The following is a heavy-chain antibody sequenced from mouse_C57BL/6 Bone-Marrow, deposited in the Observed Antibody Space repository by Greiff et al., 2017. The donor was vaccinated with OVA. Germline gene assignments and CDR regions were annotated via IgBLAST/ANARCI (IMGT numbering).Heavy chain of an antibody. CDR3: ARWWVLGAMDY. CDR1: EYEFPSHD. D-gene: IGHD4-1*01. CDR2: INRDGGST. Sequence: DVLLVESGGGLVRPGASLKLSCESNEYEFPSHDMSWVRQTPEQRLELVAAINRDGGSTYYPDTMERRFILSRDNTKKTLYLQMSSLRSEDTAVDYCARWWVLGAMDYWGQGTSVTVSS. V-gene: IGHV5-2*01. J-gene: IGHJ4*01.